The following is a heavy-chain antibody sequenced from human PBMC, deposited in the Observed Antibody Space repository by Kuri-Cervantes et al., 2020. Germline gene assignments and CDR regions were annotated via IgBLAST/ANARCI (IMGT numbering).Heavy chain of an antibody. D-gene: IGHD3-10*01. CDR1: GFTFSSSW. Sequence: GGSLRLSCAASGFTFSSSWMHWVCQAPGKGLEWVSGISWNSGNIDYADSVKGRFTISRDNAKNSLYLQMNSLRAEDTALYYCAKDRGYYGSGSYYNAAFDIWGQGTMITVSS. CDR2: ISWNSGNI. J-gene: IGHJ3*02. CDR3: AKDRGYYGSGSYYNAAFDI. V-gene: IGHV3-9*01.